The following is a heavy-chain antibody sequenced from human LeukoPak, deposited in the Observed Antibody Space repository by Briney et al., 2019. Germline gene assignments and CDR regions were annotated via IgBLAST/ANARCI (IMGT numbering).Heavy chain of an antibody. CDR2: ISGSGGST. CDR3: AKGKQWESFPFDY. V-gene: IGHV3-23*01. J-gene: IGHJ4*02. D-gene: IGHD1-26*01. Sequence: GRSLRLSCAASGFTFSSYAMSWVRQAPGKGLEWVSAISGSGGSTYYADSVKGRFTISRDNSKNTLYLQMNSLRAEDTAVYYCAKGKQWESFPFDYWGQGTLVTVSS. CDR1: GFTFSSYA.